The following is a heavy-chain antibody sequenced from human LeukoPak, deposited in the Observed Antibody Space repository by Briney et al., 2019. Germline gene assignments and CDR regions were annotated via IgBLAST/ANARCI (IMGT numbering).Heavy chain of an antibody. CDR3: ARGGGRGYSSSWLIFDY. J-gene: IGHJ4*02. Sequence: GGSLRLSCAASGFTFDDYAMHWVRQAPGKGLEWVSGISWNSGSIGYADSVKGRFTISRDNSKNTLYLQMNSLRAEDTAVYYCARGGGRGYSSSWLIFDYWGQGTLVTVSS. CDR2: ISWNSGSI. V-gene: IGHV3-9*01. CDR1: GFTFDDYA. D-gene: IGHD6-13*01.